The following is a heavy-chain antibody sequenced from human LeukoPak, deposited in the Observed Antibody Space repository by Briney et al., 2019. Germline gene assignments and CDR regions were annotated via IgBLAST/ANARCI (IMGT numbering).Heavy chain of an antibody. CDR3: ARDRLLYGNYYGMDV. Sequence: SQTLSLTCAVSGGSISSGGYSWSWSRQPPGKGLEWIGYIYHSGSTYYNPSLKSRVTISVDRSKNQFSLKLSSVTAADTAVYYCARDRLLYGNYYGMDVWGQGTTVTVSS. V-gene: IGHV4-30-2*01. CDR1: GGSISSGGYS. D-gene: IGHD3-3*01. J-gene: IGHJ6*02. CDR2: IYHSGST.